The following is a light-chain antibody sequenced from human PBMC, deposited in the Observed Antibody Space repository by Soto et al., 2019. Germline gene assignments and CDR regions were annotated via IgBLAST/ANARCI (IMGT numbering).Light chain of an antibody. J-gene: IGKJ3*01. Sequence: EIVLTQSPATLSLSPGERATLSCRASQSVNSHLAWYRQKPGQAPRLLIYDASNRATGIPARFSGSGSGTDFTLTISSLEPEDFAVYYCQQRSNWPPLTFGPGTKVDIK. CDR1: QSVNSH. V-gene: IGKV3-11*01. CDR3: QQRSNWPPLT. CDR2: DAS.